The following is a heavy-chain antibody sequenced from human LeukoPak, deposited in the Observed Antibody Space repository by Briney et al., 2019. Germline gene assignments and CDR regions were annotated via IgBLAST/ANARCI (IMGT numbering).Heavy chain of an antibody. V-gene: IGHV4-39*01. CDR2: INYSGSA. J-gene: IGHJ4*02. Sequence: SETLSLTCTVSGGSVSSTTYYWSWIRQPPGKGLEWIASINYSGSAYYNPSLKSRVTISVDTSENQFSLKLSSVTAADTAVYYCARYVVYGSGKYYFDYWGQGTLVTVSS. CDR1: GGSVSSTTYY. D-gene: IGHD3-10*01. CDR3: ARYVVYGSGKYYFDY.